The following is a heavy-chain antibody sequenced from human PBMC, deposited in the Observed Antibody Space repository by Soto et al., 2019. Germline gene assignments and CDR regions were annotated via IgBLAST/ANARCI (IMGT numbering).Heavy chain of an antibody. CDR2: INAGNGNT. CDR3: ARIAVVAATRSPWFDP. V-gene: IGHV1-3*01. J-gene: IGHJ5*02. CDR1: GYTFTSYA. D-gene: IGHD2-15*01. Sequence: ASVKVSCKASGYTFTSYAMHWVRQARGQRLEWMGWINAGNGNTKYSQKFQGRVTITRDTSASTAYMELSSLRSEDTAVYYCARIAVVAATRSPWFDPWGQGTLVTVSS.